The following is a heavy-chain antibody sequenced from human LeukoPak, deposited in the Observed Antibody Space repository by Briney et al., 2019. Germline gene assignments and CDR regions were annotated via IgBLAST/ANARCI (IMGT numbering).Heavy chain of an antibody. CDR3: ASERPSGYYYYMDV. CDR2: IYHGGST. Sequence: PSETLSLTCAVSGGSIDSGGYSWSWIRQPPGKGPEWIGYIYHGGSTHYNSSLKSRVTISVDTSKNQFSLKLSSVTAADTAVYYCASERPSGYYYYMDVWGKGTTVTVSS. CDR1: GGSIDSGGYS. V-gene: IGHV4-30-2*01. J-gene: IGHJ6*03. D-gene: IGHD6-25*01.